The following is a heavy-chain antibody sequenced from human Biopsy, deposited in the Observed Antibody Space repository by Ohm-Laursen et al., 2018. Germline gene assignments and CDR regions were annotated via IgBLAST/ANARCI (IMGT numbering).Heavy chain of an antibody. Sequence: GASVKVSCKVSGYSFSNYGISWVRQAPGQGLEWMGWISDYSGETNYAQKFQGRVTMTTDTSTSTVYMELTSLRSDDTAVYYCARGEVAFGELIVSFDSWGQGTLVTVSS. CDR3: ARGEVAFGELIVSFDS. CDR1: GYSFSNYG. D-gene: IGHD3-16*02. J-gene: IGHJ4*02. CDR2: ISDYSGET. V-gene: IGHV1-18*01.